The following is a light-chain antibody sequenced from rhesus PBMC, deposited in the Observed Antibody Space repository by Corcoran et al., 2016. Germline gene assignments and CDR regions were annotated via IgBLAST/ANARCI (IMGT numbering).Light chain of an antibody. CDR1: QSVSSY. Sequence: EIVMTQSPATLPLSPGERATLSCRASQSVSSYLAWYQQQPGQAPRLLISGASSRATGIPARFIGRGAGTDFTLTISSLEPEDFAVYDCQETSNLYSFGQGTKVEMK. J-gene: IGKJ2*01. V-gene: IGKV3-31*02. CDR3: QETSNLYS. CDR2: GAS.